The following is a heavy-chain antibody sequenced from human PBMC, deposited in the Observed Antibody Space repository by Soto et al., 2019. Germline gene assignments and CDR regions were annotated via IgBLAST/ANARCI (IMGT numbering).Heavy chain of an antibody. D-gene: IGHD3-10*01. V-gene: IGHV4-34*01. Sequence: QVHLQQWGAGLLKPSETLSLTCAVYGGSFTGFYWSWIRQPPGEGLEWIGEIDHSGYTSYNPSLKSRVSISLVRSNSQFCLNVSSVTAGDTAVYCCAAHFGFLLLFGGSYSRAFDYWSQGNLVTVSS. CDR1: GGSFTGFY. CDR2: IDHSGYT. CDR3: AAHFGFLLLFGGSYSRAFDY. J-gene: IGHJ4*02.